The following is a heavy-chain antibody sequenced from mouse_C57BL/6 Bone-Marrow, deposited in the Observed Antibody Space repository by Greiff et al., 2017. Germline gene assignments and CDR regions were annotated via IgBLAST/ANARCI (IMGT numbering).Heavy chain of an antibody. Sequence: EVHLQQSGAELVRPGASVKLSCTASGFNIKDDYMHWVKQRPEQGLEWIGWIDPENGDTEYASKFQGKATITADTSSNTAYLQLSSLTSEDTAVYYCTTYYGSSPWFAYWGQGTLVTVSA. D-gene: IGHD1-1*01. CDR1: GFNIKDDY. V-gene: IGHV14-4*01. CDR3: TTYYGSSPWFAY. CDR2: IDPENGDT. J-gene: IGHJ3*01.